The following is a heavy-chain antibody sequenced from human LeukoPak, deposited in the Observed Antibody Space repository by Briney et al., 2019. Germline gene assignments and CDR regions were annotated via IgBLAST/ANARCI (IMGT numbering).Heavy chain of an antibody. J-gene: IGHJ4*02. V-gene: IGHV4-30-4*01. Sequence: SETLSLTCTVSGGSISSGDYYWRWIRQPSGKGLEWIGYIYYSGSTYYNPSLKSRVTISVDTSKNQFSLKLSSVTAADTAVYYCARSAYYYVHFDYWGQGTLVTVSS. CDR3: ARSAYYYVHFDY. CDR2: IYYSGST. D-gene: IGHD3-22*01. CDR1: GGSISSGDYY.